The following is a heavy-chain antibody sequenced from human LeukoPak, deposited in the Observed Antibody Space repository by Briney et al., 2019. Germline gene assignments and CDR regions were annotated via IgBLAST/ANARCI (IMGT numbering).Heavy chain of an antibody. V-gene: IGHV4-39*01. CDR2: IYYSGST. D-gene: IGHD3-22*01. CDR1: GGSITYYY. J-gene: IGHJ4*02. CDR3: ARSLDYYDSSGLQYYFDY. Sequence: SETLSLTCTVSGGSITYYYWGWIRQPPGKGLEWIGSIYYSGSTYYNPSLKSRVTISVDTSKNQFSLKLSSVTAADTAVYYCARSLDYYDSSGLQYYFDYWGQGTLVTVSS.